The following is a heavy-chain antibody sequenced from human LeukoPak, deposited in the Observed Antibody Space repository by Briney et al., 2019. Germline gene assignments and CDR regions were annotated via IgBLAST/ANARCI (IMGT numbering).Heavy chain of an antibody. CDR2: LYSGDNT. D-gene: IGHD3/OR15-3a*01. CDR3: VRDGPSRWTPDY. CDR1: WFNFSTYA. V-gene: IGHV3-66*01. J-gene: IGHJ4*02. Sequence: GALRLSRAGPWFNFSTYAIARVRQAPGKGLPWVSTLYSGDNTYYADSVKGRFTISGDNSKNTLYLQMNSLRAEDTAVYYCVRDGPSRWTPDYWGQGTLVTVSS.